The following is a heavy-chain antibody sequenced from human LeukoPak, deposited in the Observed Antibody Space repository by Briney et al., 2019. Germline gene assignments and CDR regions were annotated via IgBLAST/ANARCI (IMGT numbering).Heavy chain of an antibody. CDR2: ISSSSSYI. Sequence: GGSLRLSCAASGFTFSGYSMNWVRQAPGKGLEWVSSISSSSSYIYYADSVKGRFTISRDNAKNSLYLQMNSLRAEDTAVYYCARDPVVGATEIYYYYGMDVWGQGTTVTVSS. D-gene: IGHD1-26*01. J-gene: IGHJ6*02. CDR3: ARDPVVGATEIYYYYGMDV. CDR1: GFTFSGYS. V-gene: IGHV3-21*01.